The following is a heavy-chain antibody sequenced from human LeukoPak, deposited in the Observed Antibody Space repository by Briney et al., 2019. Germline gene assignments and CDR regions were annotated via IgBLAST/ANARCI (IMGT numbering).Heavy chain of an antibody. CDR1: GFTFSDYY. D-gene: IGHD2-15*01. Sequence: GGSLRLSRAASGFTFSDYYMSWIRQAPGKGLEWVSYISSSGSTIYYADSVKGRFTISRDNAKNSLYLQMNSLRAEDTAVYYCAREAVVVSYYYYGMDVWGQGTTVTVSS. V-gene: IGHV3-11*01. CDR3: AREAVVVSYYYYGMDV. CDR2: ISSSGSTI. J-gene: IGHJ6*02.